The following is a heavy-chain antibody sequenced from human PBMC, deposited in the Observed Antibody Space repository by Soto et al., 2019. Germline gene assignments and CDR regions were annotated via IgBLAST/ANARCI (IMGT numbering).Heavy chain of an antibody. D-gene: IGHD2-15*01. CDR2: ISGSGGST. CDR3: AKDLHCSGGSCYSPYYYYGMDV. V-gene: IGHV3-23*01. CDR1: GFTFSSYA. Sequence: QPGGSLRLSCAASGFTFSSYAMSWVRQAPGKGLEWVSAISGSGGSTYYTDSVKGRFTISRDNSKNTLYLQMNSLRAEDTAVYYCAKDLHCSGGSCYSPYYYYGMDVWGQGTTVTVSS. J-gene: IGHJ6*02.